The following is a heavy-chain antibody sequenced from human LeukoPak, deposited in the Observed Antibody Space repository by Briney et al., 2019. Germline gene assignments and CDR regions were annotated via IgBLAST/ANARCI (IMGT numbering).Heavy chain of an antibody. V-gene: IGHV3-30*18. CDR3: AKTEKRWLQFDAFDI. J-gene: IGHJ3*02. Sequence: EGSLRLSCAASGFTFSSYGMHWVRQAPGKGLEWVAVISYDGSNKYYADSVKGRFTISRGNSKNTLYLQMNSLRAEDTAVYYCAKTEKRWLQFDAFDIWGQGTMVTVSS. CDR2: ISYDGSNK. D-gene: IGHD5-24*01. CDR1: GFTFSSYG.